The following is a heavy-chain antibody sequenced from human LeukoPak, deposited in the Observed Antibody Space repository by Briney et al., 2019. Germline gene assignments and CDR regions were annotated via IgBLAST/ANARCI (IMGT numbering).Heavy chain of an antibody. J-gene: IGHJ6*03. CDR3: ARGGSGSGYHYYNYYMDV. D-gene: IGHD3-22*01. CDR1: GFTFSSYS. V-gene: IGHV3-21*01. Sequence: PGGSLRLSCAASGFTFSSYSMNWVRQAPGKGLEWVSSISSSSSYIYYADSVKGRFTISRDNAKNSLYLQMNSLRAEDTAVYYCARGGSGSGYHYYNYYMDVWGKGTTVTISS. CDR2: ISSSSSYI.